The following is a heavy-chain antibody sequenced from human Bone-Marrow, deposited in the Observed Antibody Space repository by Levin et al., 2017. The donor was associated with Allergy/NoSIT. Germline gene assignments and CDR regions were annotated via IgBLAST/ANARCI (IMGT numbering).Heavy chain of an antibody. V-gene: IGHV3-64*01. CDR3: ARDEGYCSSTSCLSPQWLGGLYFDY. Sequence: PGGSLRLSCAASGFTFSSYAMHWVRQAPGKGLEYVSAISSNGGSTYYANSVKGRFTISRDNSKNTLYLQMGSLRAEDMAVYYCARDEGYCSSTSCLSPQWLGGLYFDYWGQGTLVTVSS. CDR2: ISSNGGST. D-gene: IGHD2-2*01. J-gene: IGHJ4*02. CDR1: GFTFSSYA.